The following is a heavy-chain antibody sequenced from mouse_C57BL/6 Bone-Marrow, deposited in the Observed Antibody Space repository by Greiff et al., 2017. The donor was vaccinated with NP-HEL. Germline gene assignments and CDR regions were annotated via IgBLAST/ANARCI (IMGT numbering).Heavy chain of an antibody. Sequence: VQLQQSGAELARPGASVKMSCKASGYTFTSYTMHWVKQRPGQGLEWIGYINPSSGYTKYNQKFKDKATLTADKSSSTAYMQLSSLTSEDSAVYYCARTHYYGSSYGYFDVWGTVTTVTVSS. V-gene: IGHV1-4*01. CDR1: GYTFTSYT. CDR2: INPSSGYT. J-gene: IGHJ1*03. CDR3: ARTHYYGSSYGYFDV. D-gene: IGHD1-1*01.